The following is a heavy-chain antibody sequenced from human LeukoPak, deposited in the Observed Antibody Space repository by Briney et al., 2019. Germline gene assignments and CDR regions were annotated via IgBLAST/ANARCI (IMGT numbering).Heavy chain of an antibody. CDR1: GFTFSSYG. CDR2: IWCDGSNK. Sequence: GGSLRLSCATSGFTFSSYGFHWVRQAPGKGLEWVALIWCDGSNKYYADSVRGRFTISRDNSKTTLYLQMDSLRAEDTAIYFCARDAGRFDRGSSRFDYWGQGTLVTVSS. V-gene: IGHV3-33*01. CDR3: ARDAGRFDRGSSRFDY. J-gene: IGHJ4*02. D-gene: IGHD1-26*01.